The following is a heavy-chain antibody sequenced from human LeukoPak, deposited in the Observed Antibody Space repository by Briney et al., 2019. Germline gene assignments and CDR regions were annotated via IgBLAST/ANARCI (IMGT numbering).Heavy chain of an antibody. CDR2: ISYDGSNK. J-gene: IGHJ5*02. D-gene: IGHD1-7*01. Sequence: QPGRSLRLSCAASGFTFSSYGMHWVRQAPGKGLEWVAVISYDGSNKYYADSVKGRFTISRDNSKNTLYLQMNSLRAEDTAVYYCTKAELPYSELDPWGQGTLVTVSS. CDR1: GFTFSSYG. V-gene: IGHV3-30*18. CDR3: TKAELPYSELDP.